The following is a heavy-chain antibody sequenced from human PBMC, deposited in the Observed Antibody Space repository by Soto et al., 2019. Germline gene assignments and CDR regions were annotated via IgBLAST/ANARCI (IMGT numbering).Heavy chain of an antibody. CDR2: ISSSSSVI. V-gene: IGHV3-48*01. Sequence: GGSQRLSYATSGFILSDCAVNWVRQAPGKGLEWVSYISSSSSVIDYADSVKGRFTVSRDNARNSLYLQMNSLRAEDTAVYYCARDLSWGSNWYYYMDVWGKGTTVTVSS. CDR1: GFILSDCA. D-gene: IGHD7-27*01. J-gene: IGHJ6*03. CDR3: ARDLSWGSNWYYYMDV.